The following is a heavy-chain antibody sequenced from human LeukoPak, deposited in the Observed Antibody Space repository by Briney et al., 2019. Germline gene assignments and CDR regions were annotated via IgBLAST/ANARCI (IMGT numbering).Heavy chain of an antibody. V-gene: IGHV1-18*01. CDR1: GYTFTSYG. Sequence: ASVKVSCKASGYTFTSYGISWVRQAPGQGLEWMGWISPYNDNTNYPQKLQGRVTMTTDTSTRTAYMELTSLRSDDTAVYYCARVDAMVRGVINWFDPWGQGTLVTVSS. J-gene: IGHJ5*02. CDR3: ARVDAMVRGVINWFDP. CDR2: ISPYNDNT. D-gene: IGHD3-10*01.